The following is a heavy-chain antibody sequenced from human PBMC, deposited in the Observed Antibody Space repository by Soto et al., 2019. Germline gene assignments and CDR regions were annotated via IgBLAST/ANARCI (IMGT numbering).Heavy chain of an antibody. CDR3: ASKQLVLGDVFDI. CDR2: ISSSGSTI. V-gene: IGHV3-11*01. J-gene: IGHJ3*02. Sequence: QVQLVESGGGLVKPGGSLRLSCAASGFTFSDYYMSWIRQAPGKGLEWVSYISSSGSTIYYADSVKGRFTISRDNDKNFLYLQMNILRAADTAVDYCASKQLVLGDVFDIWGQGRMVTVSS. D-gene: IGHD6-13*01. CDR1: GFTFSDYY.